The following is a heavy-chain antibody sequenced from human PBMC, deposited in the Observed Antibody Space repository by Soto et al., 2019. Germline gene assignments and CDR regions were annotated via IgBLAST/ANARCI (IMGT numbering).Heavy chain of an antibody. CDR1: GYSFTNHD. CDR3: ARCPDSRLGHYDGVTCYYTGSGCFDL. CDR2: MNPDSGNR. V-gene: IGHV1-8*01. J-gene: IGHJ5*02. D-gene: IGHD3-9*01. Sequence: ASVKVSCKASGYSFTNHDINWVRQAPGQGLEWMGWMNPDSGNRGYAQKFQGRVTMTRNSSISTVYLELSSLTSEDTAVYYCARCPDSRLGHYDGVTCYYTGSGCFDLWGQGTLVTVSS.